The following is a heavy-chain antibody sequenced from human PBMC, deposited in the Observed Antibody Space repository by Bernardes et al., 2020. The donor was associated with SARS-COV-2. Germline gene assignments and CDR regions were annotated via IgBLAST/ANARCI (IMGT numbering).Heavy chain of an antibody. CDR3: ARGPVSSTNSYYRRPKNYHYFGMDV. V-gene: IGHV4-4*07. D-gene: IGHD2-8*01. J-gene: IGHJ6*02. Sequence: ETLSLTCTVSGGSISSYYWSWIRQPAGKGLEWIGRIYTSGSTNYNPSLLSRVTLSLDTSKNQVSLTLRSVTAADTAVYYCARGPVSSTNSYYRRPKNYHYFGMDVWGQGTTVTVSS. CDR1: GGSISSYY. CDR2: IYTSGST.